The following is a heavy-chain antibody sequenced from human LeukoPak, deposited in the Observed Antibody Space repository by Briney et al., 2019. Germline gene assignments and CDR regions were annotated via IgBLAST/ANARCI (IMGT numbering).Heavy chain of an antibody. CDR3: ARGFYDSSGYSSPFDS. D-gene: IGHD3-22*01. V-gene: IGHV4-59*08. J-gene: IGHJ4*02. CDR1: GDSISSNY. Sequence: SETLSPTCTVSGDSISSNYWSWIRQPPGKRLEWIGYISYSGSTNYNPSLKSRVTMSIDTSKNQFSLRLSSVTAADTAVYFCARGFYDSSGYSSPFDSWGQGTLVTVSS. CDR2: ISYSGST.